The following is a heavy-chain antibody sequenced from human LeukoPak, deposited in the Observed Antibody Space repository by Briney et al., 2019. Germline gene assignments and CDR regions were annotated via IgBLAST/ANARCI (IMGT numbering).Heavy chain of an antibody. CDR3: AKDRERFAAAAGTNFDY. V-gene: IGHV3-9*01. J-gene: IGHJ4*02. CDR2: ISWNSGSI. D-gene: IGHD6-13*01. Sequence: GRSLRLSCAASGFTFDDYAMHWVRQAPGKGLEWVSGISWNSGSIGYADSVKGRFTISRDNAKTSLYLQMNSLRAEDTALYYCAKDRERFAAAAGTNFDYWGQGTLVTVSS. CDR1: GFTFDDYA.